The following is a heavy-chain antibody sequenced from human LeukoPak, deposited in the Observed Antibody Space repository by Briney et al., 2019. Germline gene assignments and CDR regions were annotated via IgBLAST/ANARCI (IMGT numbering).Heavy chain of an antibody. Sequence: GGSLRLSCAASGFTFSSFELNWVRQAPGKGLEWLSYIDSSGSTIYYADSVKGRFTISRDNAKNSLYLQMTSLRAEDTAIYFCAKDVVYYDFWSGLAHFDYWGQGTLVTVSS. CDR3: AKDVVYYDFWSGLAHFDY. J-gene: IGHJ4*02. D-gene: IGHD3-3*01. CDR1: GFTFSSFE. V-gene: IGHV3-48*03. CDR2: IDSSGSTI.